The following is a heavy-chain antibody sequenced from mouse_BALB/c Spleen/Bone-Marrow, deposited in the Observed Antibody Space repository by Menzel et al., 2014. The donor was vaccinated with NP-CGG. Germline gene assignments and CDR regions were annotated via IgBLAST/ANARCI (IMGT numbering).Heavy chain of an antibody. Sequence: VQLQQSGTDLVRPGTSVKVSCKASGYAFTNYLIEWIKQRPGQGLEWIGVINPGSGGTNYNERFKGKATLTADKSSSAAYMQLSSLTSDDSAVYFCARSIYDGYSEAMDYWGQGTSVTGSS. CDR1: GYAFTNYL. D-gene: IGHD2-3*01. CDR3: ARSIYDGYSEAMDY. V-gene: IGHV1-54*03. J-gene: IGHJ4*01. CDR2: INPGSGGT.